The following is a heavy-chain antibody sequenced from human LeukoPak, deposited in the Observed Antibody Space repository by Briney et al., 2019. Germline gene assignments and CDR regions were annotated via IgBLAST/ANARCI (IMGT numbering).Heavy chain of an antibody. Sequence: SETLSLTCTVSGGSISSSSYYWGWIRQPPGKGLEWIGSIYYSGSTYYNPSLKSRVTISVDTSKNRFSLKLSSVTAADTAVYYCARGTVAGPDFFDYWGQGTLVTVSS. V-gene: IGHV4-39*07. CDR2: IYYSGST. CDR3: ARGTVAGPDFFDY. CDR1: GGSISSSSYY. D-gene: IGHD6-19*01. J-gene: IGHJ4*02.